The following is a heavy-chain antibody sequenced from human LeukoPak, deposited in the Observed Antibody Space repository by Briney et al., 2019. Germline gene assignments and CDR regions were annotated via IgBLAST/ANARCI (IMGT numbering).Heavy chain of an antibody. V-gene: IGHV4-59*01. Sequence: SETLSLTCTVSGGSISSYYWSWIRQPPGKGLEWIGYIYYSGSTNYNPSLKSRVTISVDTSKNQFSLKLSSVTAADTAVYYCARAPSDFWSGYYTAGPGPAAGYYYYGMDVWGQGTTVTVSS. CDR1: GGSISSYY. J-gene: IGHJ6*02. CDR3: ARAPSDFWSGYYTAGPGPAAGYYYYGMDV. D-gene: IGHD3-3*01. CDR2: IYYSGST.